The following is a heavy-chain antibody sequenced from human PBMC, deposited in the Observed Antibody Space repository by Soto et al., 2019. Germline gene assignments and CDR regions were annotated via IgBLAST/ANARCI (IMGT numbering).Heavy chain of an antibody. CDR3: ARGWVQGHTGKTDYFDF. V-gene: IGHV4-30-4*01. J-gene: IGHJ4*02. Sequence: QVQVQESGPGLVKPSETLSLICTVSGGSISSDDYTWNWVRQPPGKGLEWIGYIYYSGSTYYYPSFKSRLTISIDTSKNQFSRKLNSVTAADTVVYFCARGWVQGHTGKTDYFDFWGQGTLVTVSS. D-gene: IGHD5-18*01. CDR2: IYYSGST. CDR1: GGSISSDDYT.